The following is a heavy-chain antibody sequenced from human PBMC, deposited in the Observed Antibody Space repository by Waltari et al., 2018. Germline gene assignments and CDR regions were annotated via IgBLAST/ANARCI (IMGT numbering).Heavy chain of an antibody. D-gene: IGHD1-20*01. V-gene: IGHV4-38-2*01. CDR3: ARVLTPPLLGPVQ. J-gene: IGHJ4*02. CDR2: IYHVGTT. CDR1: NYSITSGHY. Sequence: QVQLQESGPGLVKPSETLSLTCAVSNYSITSGHYWAWIRQPPGKGFEWIGNIYHVGTTYYSPSLKSRVTISIDTSRNHFSLKLTSVTAADTAVYYCARVLTPPLLGPVQWGQGTLVTVSS.